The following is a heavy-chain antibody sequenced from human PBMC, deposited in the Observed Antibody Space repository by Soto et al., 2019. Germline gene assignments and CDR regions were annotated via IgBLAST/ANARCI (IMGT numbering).Heavy chain of an antibody. Sequence: SQTLSLTCAISGDSVSSYSAAWNWIRQSPSGGLEWLGRTYYRSRFFSDYAESVRSRIIINPDTSKNQFSLQLKSVTPEDTAVYYCVRDRYSSSGWFDPWGQGTPVTVSS. CDR1: GDSVSSYSAA. CDR2: TYYRSRFFS. V-gene: IGHV6-1*01. D-gene: IGHD3-10*01. J-gene: IGHJ5*02. CDR3: VRDRYSSSGWFDP.